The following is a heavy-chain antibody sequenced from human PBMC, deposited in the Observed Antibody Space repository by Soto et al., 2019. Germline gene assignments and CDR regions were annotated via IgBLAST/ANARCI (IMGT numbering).Heavy chain of an antibody. CDR3: ARHEYPKSMTTHWFDP. CDR1: GGSISSYY. D-gene: IGHD2-2*01. J-gene: IGHJ5*02. Sequence: ETLSLTCTVAGGSISSYYWSWFRQPPGKGLEWIGYIYYSGSTNYNPSLKSRVTISVDTSKNQFSLKLSSVTAADTAVYYCARHEYPKSMTTHWFDPWGQGTLVTVSS. V-gene: IGHV4-59*08. CDR2: IYYSGST.